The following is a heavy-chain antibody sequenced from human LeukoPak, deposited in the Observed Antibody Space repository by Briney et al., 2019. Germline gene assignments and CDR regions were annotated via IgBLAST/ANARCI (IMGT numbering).Heavy chain of an antibody. Sequence: GGSLRLSCAASGFTFSSYAMSWVRQAPGKGLEWVSAISGSGGSTYYADSVKGRFTISRDNSKNTLYLQMNSLRAEDTAVYYCALPPGSPWNRNDVDILPYGMDVWGQGTTVTVSS. D-gene: IGHD1-1*01. CDR2: ISGSGGST. CDR1: GFTFSSYA. CDR3: ALPPGSPWNRNDVDILPYGMDV. J-gene: IGHJ6*02. V-gene: IGHV3-23*01.